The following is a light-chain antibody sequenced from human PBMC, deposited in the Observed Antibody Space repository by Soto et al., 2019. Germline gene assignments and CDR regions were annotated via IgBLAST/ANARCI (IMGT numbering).Light chain of an antibody. CDR2: GAS. CDR3: QQYNDWWT. V-gene: IGKV3-15*01. Sequence: EIVMPQSPATLSVSPGERATLYCRASQSVSNNLAWYHQKPGQAPRRLLCGASTRATGIPARFSGSVSGTEFTLTISSLQSEDFAVYYCQQYNDWWTFGQGTKVEIK. J-gene: IGKJ1*01. CDR1: QSVSNN.